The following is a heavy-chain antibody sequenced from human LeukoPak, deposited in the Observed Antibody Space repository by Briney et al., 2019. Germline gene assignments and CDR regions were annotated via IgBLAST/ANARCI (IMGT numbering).Heavy chain of an antibody. D-gene: IGHD3-3*01. Sequence: SETLSLTCTVSGGSISSYYWSWIRQPAGKGLEWIGRIYTSGSTNYNPSLKSRVTMSVDTSKNQFSLKLSSVTAADTAVYYCVSTAYNDFWSGRPGYFDYWGQGALITVSS. V-gene: IGHV4-4*07. CDR2: IYTSGST. CDR1: GGSISSYY. J-gene: IGHJ4*02. CDR3: VSTAYNDFWSGRPGYFDY.